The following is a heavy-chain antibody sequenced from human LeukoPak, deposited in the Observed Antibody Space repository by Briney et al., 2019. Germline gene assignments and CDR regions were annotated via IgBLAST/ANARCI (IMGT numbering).Heavy chain of an antibody. CDR3: AKAGVISGWDY. Sequence: GGSLRLSCAASGFALSNYPMGWVRQAPGKGLEWVSGIGEEKSGSWTKSADSVKGRFTISRDNSENTLYLQMDSLTVDDTAVYYCAKAGVISGWDYWGQGVLVTVSS. CDR1: GFALSNYP. V-gene: IGHV3-23*01. D-gene: IGHD3-3*02. CDR2: IGEEKSGSWT. J-gene: IGHJ4*02.